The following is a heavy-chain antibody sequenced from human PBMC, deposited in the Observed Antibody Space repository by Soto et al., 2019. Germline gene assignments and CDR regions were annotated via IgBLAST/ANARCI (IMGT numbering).Heavy chain of an antibody. D-gene: IGHD6-19*01. CDR1: GGSFSGYY. CDR3: ARGGSGYSSGWSYYYYGMDV. CDR2: INHSGST. J-gene: IGHJ6*02. V-gene: IGHV4-34*01. Sequence: SETLSLTCAVYGGSFSGYYWSWIRQPPGKGLDWIGEINHSGSTNYNPSLKSRVTISVDTSKNQFSLKLSSVTAADTAVYYCARGGSGYSSGWSYYYYGMDVWGQGTTVTVSS.